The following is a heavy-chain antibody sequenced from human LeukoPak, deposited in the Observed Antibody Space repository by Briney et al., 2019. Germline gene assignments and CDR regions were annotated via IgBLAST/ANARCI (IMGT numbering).Heavy chain of an antibody. D-gene: IGHD6-13*01. CDR1: GYTFTGYY. CDR2: INPNSGGT. Sequence: ASVKVSCKASGYTFTGYYMHWVRQAPGQGLAWMGWINPNSGGTNYAQKFQGRVTMTRDTSISTAYMELSRLRSDDTAVYYCARTHRRGIAAGFDPWGQGTLVTVSS. J-gene: IGHJ5*02. V-gene: IGHV1-2*02. CDR3: ARTHRRGIAAGFDP.